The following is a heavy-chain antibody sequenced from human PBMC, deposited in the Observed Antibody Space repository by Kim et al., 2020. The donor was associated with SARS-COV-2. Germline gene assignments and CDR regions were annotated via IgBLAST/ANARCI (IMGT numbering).Heavy chain of an antibody. Sequence: SETLSLTCTVSGGSISSYYWSWIRQPPGKGLEWTGYIYYSGSTNYNPSLKSRVTISVDTSKNQFSLKLSSVTAADTAVYYCARLSCSSTSCYSFDPWGQGTLVTVSS. J-gene: IGHJ5*02. CDR3: ARLSCSSTSCYSFDP. CDR1: GGSISSYY. D-gene: IGHD2-2*01. CDR2: IYYSGST. V-gene: IGHV4-59*08.